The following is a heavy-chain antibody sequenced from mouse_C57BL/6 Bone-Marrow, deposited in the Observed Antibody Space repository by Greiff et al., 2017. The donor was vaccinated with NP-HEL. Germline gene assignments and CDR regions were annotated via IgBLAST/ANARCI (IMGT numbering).Heavy chain of an antibody. CDR3: AREGKLTYWYFDV. J-gene: IGHJ1*03. CDR2: IHPNSGST. V-gene: IGHV1-64*01. Sequence: QVQLQQSGAELVKPGASVKLSCKASGYTFTSYWMHWVKQRPGQGLEWIGMIHPNSGSTNYNEKFKSKATLTVDKSSSTAYMQLSSLTSEDSAVYYCAREGKLTYWYFDVWGTGTTVTVSS. D-gene: IGHD2-13*01. CDR1: GYTFTSYW.